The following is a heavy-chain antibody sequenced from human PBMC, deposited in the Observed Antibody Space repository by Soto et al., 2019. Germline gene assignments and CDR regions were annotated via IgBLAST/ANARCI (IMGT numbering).Heavy chain of an antibody. CDR2: ISSSGSTI. CDR1: GFTFSDYY. J-gene: IGHJ3*02. Sequence: GGSLRLSCAASGFTFSDYYMSWIRQAPGKGLEWVSYISSSGSTIYYADSVKGRFTISRDNAKNSLYLQMNTLRAEDTAMYYCARDEGGSSWYRLDAFDIWGQGTMVTVSS. D-gene: IGHD6-13*01. CDR3: ARDEGGSSWYRLDAFDI. V-gene: IGHV3-11*01.